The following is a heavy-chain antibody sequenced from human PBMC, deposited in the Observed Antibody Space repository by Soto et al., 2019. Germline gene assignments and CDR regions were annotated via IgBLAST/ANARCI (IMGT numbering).Heavy chain of an antibody. D-gene: IGHD3-22*01. V-gene: IGHV1-69*12. CDR2: IIPIFGTA. J-gene: IGHJ4*02. Sequence: QVQLVQSGAEVKKPGSSVKVSCKASGGTFSSYAISWVRQAPGQGREWMGGIIPIFGTANYAQKFQGRVTLLADESTSTASMELSSPRSEDTGVYDCAREWVYDSSKKLDYWGQGTLVTVSS. CDR3: AREWVYDSSKKLDY. CDR1: GGTFSSYA.